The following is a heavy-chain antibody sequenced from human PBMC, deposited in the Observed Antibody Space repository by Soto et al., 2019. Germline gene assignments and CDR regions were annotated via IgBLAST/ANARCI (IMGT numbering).Heavy chain of an antibody. CDR3: AGHRGYSYGVYGMDF. J-gene: IGHJ6*02. D-gene: IGHD5-18*01. CDR1: GYTLTCYD. Sequence: RASVKGSCKASGYTLTCYDINWVRQATGQGLEWMGWMNPNSGNTGYAQKFQGRVTMTRNTSISTAYMELSSLRSEDTAVYYCAGHRGYSYGVYGMDFWCQGLTGTAS. CDR2: MNPNSGNT. V-gene: IGHV1-8*01.